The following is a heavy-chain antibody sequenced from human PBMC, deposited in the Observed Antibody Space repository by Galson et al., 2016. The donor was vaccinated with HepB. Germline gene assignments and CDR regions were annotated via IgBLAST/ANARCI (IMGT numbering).Heavy chain of an antibody. J-gene: IGHJ4*02. CDR1: GFPFSSYA. CDR2: ISGSGDTI. V-gene: IGHV3-23*01. CDR3: ATGGWMAASHF. D-gene: IGHD5-24*01. Sequence: SLRLSCAASGFPFSSYAMNWVRQRPGKGLEWVAVISGSGDTIFYADSVKGRFPISRDNAKNSLYLQMASLRAEDTAVYYCATGGWMAASHFWGQGTLVTVSS.